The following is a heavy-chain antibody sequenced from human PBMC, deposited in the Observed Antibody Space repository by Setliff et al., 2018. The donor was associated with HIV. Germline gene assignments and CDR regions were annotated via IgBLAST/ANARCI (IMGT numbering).Heavy chain of an antibody. V-gene: IGHV4-61*09. CDR3: ARGGENMKNYYYYYYMDV. D-gene: IGHD3-16*01. CDR1: GGSIGSGYYS. CDR2: IYASGST. J-gene: IGHJ6*03. Sequence: PSETLSLTCTVSGGSIGSGYYSWSWIRQPAGKGLEWIGHIYASGSTNYNPSLKSRVTISVDTSKNQFSLKLSSVTAADTAVYYCARGGENMKNYYYYYYMDVWGKGTTVTVSS.